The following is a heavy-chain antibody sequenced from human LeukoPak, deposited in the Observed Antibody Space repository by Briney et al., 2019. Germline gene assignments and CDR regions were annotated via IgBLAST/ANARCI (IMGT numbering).Heavy chain of an antibody. Sequence: ASVKVSCKASGYTFTSYDINWVRQATGQGLEWMGWMNPNSGGTNYAQKFQGRVTMTRDTSISTAYMELSRLRSDDTAVYYCARDSSGWYSGTDYWGQGTLVTVSS. J-gene: IGHJ4*02. CDR3: ARDSSGWYSGTDY. CDR2: MNPNSGGT. CDR1: GYTFTSYD. D-gene: IGHD6-19*01. V-gene: IGHV1-2*02.